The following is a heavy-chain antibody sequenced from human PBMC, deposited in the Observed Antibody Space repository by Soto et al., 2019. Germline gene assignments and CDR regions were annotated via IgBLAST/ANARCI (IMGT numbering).Heavy chain of an antibody. CDR3: ARGDQYDILLRYYAMDV. D-gene: IGHD2-15*01. V-gene: IGHV3-30-3*01. Sequence: QVQLVESGGGVVQPGTSLRLSCVASGFTFSKFDMHWIRQTPDKRLQWVACIAYDGINKYYTGSVKGRFTVSRDNSKSTVSLQMNNLGLEDTATYFCARGDQYDILLRYYAMDVWGLGTTVTISS. J-gene: IGHJ6*02. CDR1: GFTFSKFD. CDR2: IAYDGINK.